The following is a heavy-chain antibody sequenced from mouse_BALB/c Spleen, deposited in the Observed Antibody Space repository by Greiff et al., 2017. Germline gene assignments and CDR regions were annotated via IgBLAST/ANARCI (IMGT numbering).Heavy chain of an antibody. Sequence: QVQLQQSGAELAKPGASVKMSCKASGYTFTSYWMHWVKQRPGQGLEWIGYINPSTGYTEYNQKFKDKATLTADKSSSTAYMQLSSLTSEDSAVYYCARSSNYWFAYWGQGTLVTVSA. CDR1: GYTFTSYW. V-gene: IGHV1-7*01. CDR2: INPSTGYT. CDR3: ARSSNYWFAY. D-gene: IGHD1-3*01. J-gene: IGHJ3*01.